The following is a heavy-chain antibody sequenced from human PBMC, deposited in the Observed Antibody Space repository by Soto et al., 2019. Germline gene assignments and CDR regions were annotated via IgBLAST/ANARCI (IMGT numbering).Heavy chain of an antibody. CDR2: ISYDGSNK. J-gene: IGHJ4*02. Sequence: GGSLRLSCAASGFTFSSYGMHWVRQAPGKGLEWVAVISYDGSNKYYADSVKGRFTISRDNSKNTLYLQMNSLRAEDTAVYYCAKHYYDSSGYDYWGQGTLVTVLL. CDR1: GFTFSSYG. CDR3: AKHYYDSSGYDY. V-gene: IGHV3-30*18. D-gene: IGHD3-22*01.